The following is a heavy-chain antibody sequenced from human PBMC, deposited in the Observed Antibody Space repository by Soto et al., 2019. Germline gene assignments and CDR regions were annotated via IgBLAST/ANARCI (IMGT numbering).Heavy chain of an antibody. Sequence: GGSLRLSCAASGFTFSTYWMSWVRQAPGKGLEWVANIKQDGSEKYYVDSVKGRFTISNDNAKNSLYLQMNSLRVEDTAVYYCVSGVAAGSFDYWGQGTLVTVSS. CDR1: GFTFSTYW. J-gene: IGHJ4*02. D-gene: IGHD6-13*01. V-gene: IGHV3-7*03. CDR2: IKQDGSEK. CDR3: VSGVAAGSFDY.